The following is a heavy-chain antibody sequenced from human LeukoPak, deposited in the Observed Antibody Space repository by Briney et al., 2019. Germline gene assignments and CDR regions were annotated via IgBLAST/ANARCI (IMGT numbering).Heavy chain of an antibody. CDR1: GFTFSSYG. J-gene: IGHJ5*02. CDR2: IWYDGSNK. D-gene: IGHD2-2*01. V-gene: IGHV3-33*01. CDR3: ARDNQPYCSSTSCYAGAHWFDP. Sequence: GRSLRLSCAASGFTFSSYGMHWVRQAPGKGLEWVAVIWYDGSNKYYADSVKGRFTISRDNSKNTLYLQMNSLRAEDTALYYCARDNQPYCSSTSCYAGAHWFDPWGQGTLVTVSS.